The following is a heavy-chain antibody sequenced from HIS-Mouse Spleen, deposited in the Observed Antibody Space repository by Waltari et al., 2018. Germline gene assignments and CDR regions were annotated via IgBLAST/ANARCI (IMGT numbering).Heavy chain of an antibody. CDR3: AKDPRSSSSDY. Sequence: QVQLQQWGAGLLKPSETLSLTCAVYGGSFSGYYWSWIRQPPGKGLEWIGEINHSGSTNYNPSLKSRVTISVDTSKNTLYLQMNSLRAEDTAVYYCAKDPRSSSSDYWGQGTLVTVSS. CDR2: INHSGST. J-gene: IGHJ4*02. V-gene: IGHV4-34*01. CDR1: GGSFSGYY. D-gene: IGHD6-6*01.